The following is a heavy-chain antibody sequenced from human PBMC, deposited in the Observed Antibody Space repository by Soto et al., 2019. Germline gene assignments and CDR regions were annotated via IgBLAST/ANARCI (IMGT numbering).Heavy chain of an antibody. CDR1: GYSFTSYW. V-gene: IGHV5-10-1*01. D-gene: IGHD3-10*01. CDR2: IDPSDSYT. J-gene: IGHJ4*02. CDR3: ASDYYYGSGSYYLTDY. Sequence: PGVSMKIPCKGSGYSFTSYWISWVRQMPGKGLEWMGRIDPSDSYTNYSPSFQGHVTISADKSISTTYLQWSSLKASDTAMYYCASDYYYGSGSYYLTDYWGQGTLVTVSS.